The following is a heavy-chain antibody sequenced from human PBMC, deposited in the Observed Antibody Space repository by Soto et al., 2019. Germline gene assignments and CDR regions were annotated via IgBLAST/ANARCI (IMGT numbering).Heavy chain of an antibody. Sequence: QVQLVQSGAEVKEPGASVKVSCKTSGYPFNGYYAHWVRQAPGQGLEWMGWINPNTGGTKYSRKFQGWVTMTTDTSINTSHVELRSLKSDDTAVYYCARGDVTTVTTALDYWGQGTLVTVSS. V-gene: IGHV1-2*04. D-gene: IGHD4-17*01. CDR1: GYPFNGYY. CDR2: INPNTGGT. CDR3: ARGDVTTVTTALDY. J-gene: IGHJ4*02.